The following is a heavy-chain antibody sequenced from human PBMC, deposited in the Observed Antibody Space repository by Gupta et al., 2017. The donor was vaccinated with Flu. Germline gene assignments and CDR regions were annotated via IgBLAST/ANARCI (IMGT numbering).Heavy chain of an antibody. V-gene: IGHV3-23*01. Sequence: EVQLLESGGGLVQPGGSLRLSCAASGFTFTRYAMSWVRQAPGKGLEWVSAISGSGGSTYYADSVKGRFTISRDNSKNTLYLQMNSLRAEDTAVYYCAKDRDDSSGLDPWGQGTLVTVSS. CDR3: AKDRDDSSGLDP. CDR1: GFTFTRYA. D-gene: IGHD3-22*01. CDR2: ISGSGGST. J-gene: IGHJ5*02.